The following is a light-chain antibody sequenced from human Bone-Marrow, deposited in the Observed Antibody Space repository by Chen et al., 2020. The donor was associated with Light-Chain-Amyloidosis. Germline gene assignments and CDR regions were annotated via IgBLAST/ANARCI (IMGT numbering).Light chain of an antibody. Sequence: SSVLTQPSSVSLAPGQTATFACGGNNIGSTSVHWYQQTPGQAPLLVVYDDSDRPSGIPERLSGSNSGNTATLTISRVEAGDEADYYCQVWDRSSDRPVFGGGTKLTVL. J-gene: IGLJ3*02. CDR1: NIGSTS. V-gene: IGLV3-21*02. CDR3: QVWDRSSDRPV. CDR2: DDS.